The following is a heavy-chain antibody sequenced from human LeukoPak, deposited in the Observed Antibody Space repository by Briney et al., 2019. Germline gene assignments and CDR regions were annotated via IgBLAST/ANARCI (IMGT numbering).Heavy chain of an antibody. D-gene: IGHD3-22*01. J-gene: IGHJ4*02. CDR3: ARGYYDSSGYPLFDY. V-gene: IGHV1-18*01. Sequence: ASVKVSCKASGYTFTSYGISWVRQAPGQGLEWMGWISAYNGNTNYAQKLQGRVTMTTETSTSTASMELRSLRSDDPAVYYCARGYYDSSGYPLFDYWGQGTLVTVSS. CDR1: GYTFTSYG. CDR2: ISAYNGNT.